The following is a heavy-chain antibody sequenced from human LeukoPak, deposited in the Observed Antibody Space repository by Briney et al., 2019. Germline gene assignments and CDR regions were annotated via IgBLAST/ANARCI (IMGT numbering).Heavy chain of an antibody. Sequence: SETLSLTCTVSGGSISGYFWSWIRQPPGKGLEWIGYIHASGSTNQSPSLKSRVTISVDTSKDQFSLKLTSVTAADTAVYYCARGRPVTGSFYFDYWGQGTLVTVSS. CDR3: ARGRPVTGSFYFDY. J-gene: IGHJ4*02. CDR1: GGSISGYF. V-gene: IGHV4-59*01. CDR2: IHASGST. D-gene: IGHD1-26*01.